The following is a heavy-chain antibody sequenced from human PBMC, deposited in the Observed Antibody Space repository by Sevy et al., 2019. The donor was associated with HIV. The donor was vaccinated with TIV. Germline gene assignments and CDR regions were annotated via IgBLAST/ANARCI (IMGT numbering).Heavy chain of an antibody. J-gene: IGHJ4*02. D-gene: IGHD1-20*01. V-gene: IGHV4-61*01. CDR1: GGSVSSGSNY. CDR3: GRVGFNWNDVDY. Sequence: SETLSLTCTVSGGSVSSGSNYWSWIRQPPGKRLEWIGFTYYSGTTNYNPSLKSRVTISIDTSKNQFSLKLSSVTAADTAVYYCGRVGFNWNDVDYWGQGILVTVSS. CDR2: TYYSGTT.